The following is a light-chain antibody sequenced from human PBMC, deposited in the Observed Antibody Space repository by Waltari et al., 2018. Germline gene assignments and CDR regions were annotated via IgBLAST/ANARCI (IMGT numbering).Light chain of an antibody. CDR3: MQGTHWLS. CDR2: KVS. Sequence: DVVMTQSPLSLPVTLGQPASISCRSSKSLVHSDGNTYLNWFRQRPGQSPRRLIYKVSNRDSGVPDRVSGSGSGTDFTLKISRVEAEDVGVYYCMQGTHWLSFGQGTKVEIK. J-gene: IGKJ1*01. CDR1: KSLVHSDGNTY. V-gene: IGKV2-30*02.